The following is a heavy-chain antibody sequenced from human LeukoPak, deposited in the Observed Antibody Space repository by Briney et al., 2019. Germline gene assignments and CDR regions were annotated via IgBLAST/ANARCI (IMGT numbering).Heavy chain of an antibody. CDR1: GYTFTSYD. CDR2: MNPNSGNT. Sequence: ASVKVSCKASGYTFTSYDINWVRQATGQGLEWMGWMNPNSGNTGYAQKFQGRVTMTRNTSISTAYMELSSLRAEDTAVYYCARELSHPGSYIDYWGQGTLVTVSS. V-gene: IGHV1-8*01. J-gene: IGHJ4*02. CDR3: ARELSHPGSYIDY. D-gene: IGHD1-26*01.